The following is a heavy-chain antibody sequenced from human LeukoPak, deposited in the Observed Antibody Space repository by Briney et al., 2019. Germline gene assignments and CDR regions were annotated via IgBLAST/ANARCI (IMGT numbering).Heavy chain of an antibody. J-gene: IGHJ4*02. D-gene: IGHD1-1*01. V-gene: IGHV3-7*05. CDR3: ARFTWNCFDY. CDR1: GFTFSSFW. Sequence: PGGSLRLSCAASGFTFSSFWMSWVRQAPGKGLEWLANIKPDGSAKYYVDSVKGRFTISRDNARNSLYLQMNRLRAEDTAVYHCARFTWNCFDYWGQGTLVTVSS. CDR2: IKPDGSAK.